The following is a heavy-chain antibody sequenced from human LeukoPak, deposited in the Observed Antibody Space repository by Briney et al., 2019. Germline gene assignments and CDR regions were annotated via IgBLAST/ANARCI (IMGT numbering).Heavy chain of an antibody. V-gene: IGHV1-2*02. J-gene: IGHJ3*02. CDR3: ARGGSSGWYQAFDI. CDR2: INPNSGGT. D-gene: IGHD6-19*01. Sequence: ASVKVSCKASGYTFTGYYMHWVRQAPGQGLEWMGWINPNSGGTNYAQKFQGRVTMTRDTSISTAYMELSRLKSDDTAVYYCARGGSSGWYQAFDIWGQGTMVTVSS. CDR1: GYTFTGYY.